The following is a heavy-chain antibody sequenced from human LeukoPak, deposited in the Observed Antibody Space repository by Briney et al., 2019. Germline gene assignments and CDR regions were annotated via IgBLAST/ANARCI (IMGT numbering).Heavy chain of an antibody. V-gene: IGHV1-2*02. CDR1: GYTFTCYY. J-gene: IGHJ4*02. Sequence: ASVKVSCKASGYTFTCYYMHWVRQAPGQGLEWMGWINPNSGGTNYAQKFQGRVTMTRDTSISTAYMELSRLRSDDTAVYYCARGRITIFGVVIPFDYWGQGTLVTVSS. CDR2: INPNSGGT. CDR3: ARGRITIFGVVIPFDY. D-gene: IGHD3-3*01.